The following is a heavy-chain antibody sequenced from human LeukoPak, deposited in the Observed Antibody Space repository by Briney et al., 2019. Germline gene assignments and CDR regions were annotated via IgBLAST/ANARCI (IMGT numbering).Heavy chain of an antibody. CDR1: GGSFSGHY. CDR3: ARGRTGAAALDF. V-gene: IGHV4-34*01. D-gene: IGHD2-2*01. Sequence: PSETLSLTCAVYGGSFSGHYWTWIRQAPGKGLEWIGESTHTGSTNYNPSLKSRVTISVDTSKNQFSLKLTSVSAADTAVYHCARGRTGAAALDFWGPETLVTVSS. CDR2: STHTGST. J-gene: IGHJ4*02.